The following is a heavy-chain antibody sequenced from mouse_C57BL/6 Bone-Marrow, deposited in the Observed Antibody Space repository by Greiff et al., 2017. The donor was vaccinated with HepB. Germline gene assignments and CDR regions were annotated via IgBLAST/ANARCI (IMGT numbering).Heavy chain of an antibody. Sequence: LVESGAELVKPGASVKISCKASGYAFSSYWMNWVKQRPGKGLEWIGQIYPGDGDTNYNGKFKGKATLTADKSSSTAYMQLSSLTSEDSAVYFCAASYSAWFAYWGQGTLVTVSA. J-gene: IGHJ3*01. CDR2: IYPGDGDT. CDR1: GYAFSSYW. CDR3: AASYSAWFAY. D-gene: IGHD1-1*01. V-gene: IGHV1-80*01.